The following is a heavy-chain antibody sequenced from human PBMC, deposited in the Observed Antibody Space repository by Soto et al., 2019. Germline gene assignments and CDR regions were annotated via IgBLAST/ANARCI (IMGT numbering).Heavy chain of an antibody. CDR3: ARQVVAGHRGFDY. Sequence: QLQLQESGPGLVKPSETLSLTCTVSGGSISSSSYSWGWIRQPPGKGLEWIGSIDYSGSTYYNPSLKSRVTISVDTYKNQFSLKLSSVTAADTAVYYCARQVVAGHRGFDYWGQGTLVTVSS. CDR2: IDYSGST. J-gene: IGHJ4*02. CDR1: GGSISSSSYS. D-gene: IGHD2-15*01. V-gene: IGHV4-39*01.